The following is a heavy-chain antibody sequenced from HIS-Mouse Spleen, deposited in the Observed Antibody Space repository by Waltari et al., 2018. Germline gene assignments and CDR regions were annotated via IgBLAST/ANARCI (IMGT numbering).Heavy chain of an antibody. D-gene: IGHD7-27*01. CDR3: ARVGLGIAFDI. CDR2: SKQNSVGT. CDR1: GYTFTGYY. J-gene: IGHJ3*02. Sequence: QVQLVQSGAEVKKPGASVKVSCKASGYTFTGYYMHWVRQAPGQGLEGMGGSKQNSVGTNYAQKFQGRVTMTRETSISTAYMELGRLRSDDTAVYYCARVGLGIAFDIWGQGTMVTVSS. V-gene: IGHV1-2*02.